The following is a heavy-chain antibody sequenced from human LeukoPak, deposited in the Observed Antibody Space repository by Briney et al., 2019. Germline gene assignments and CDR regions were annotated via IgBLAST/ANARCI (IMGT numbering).Heavy chain of an antibody. J-gene: IGHJ4*02. V-gene: IGHV3-48*01. Sequence: GGSLRLSCAASGFTFSSYSMNWVRQAPGKGLEWVSYISSSSSTIYHADSVKGRFTISRDNAKNSLYLQMNSLRAEDTAVYYCARDWSSHFDYWGQGTLVTVSS. D-gene: IGHD3-3*01. CDR2: ISSSSSTI. CDR1: GFTFSSYS. CDR3: ARDWSSHFDY.